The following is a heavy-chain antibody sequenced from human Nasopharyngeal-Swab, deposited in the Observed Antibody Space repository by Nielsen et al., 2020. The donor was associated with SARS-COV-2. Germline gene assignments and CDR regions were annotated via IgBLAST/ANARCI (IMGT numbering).Heavy chain of an antibody. CDR2: INHSGST. D-gene: IGHD2-15*01. CDR1: GGPFSAYY. J-gene: IGHJ6*03. Sequence: SETLSLTCAVYGGPFSAYYWNWIRQPPGKGLEWIGEINHSGSTNYNPSLKSRVTLSVDRSKNQFSLKLSSLTAADTAVYSCARGGYCSGGSCYTGRRYYYYMDVWGKGTTVTVSS. CDR3: ARGGYCSGGSCYTGRRYYYYMDV. V-gene: IGHV4-34*01.